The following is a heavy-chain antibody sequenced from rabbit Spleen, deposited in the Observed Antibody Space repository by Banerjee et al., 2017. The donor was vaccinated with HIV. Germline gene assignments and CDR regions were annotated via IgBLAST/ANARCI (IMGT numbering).Heavy chain of an antibody. D-gene: IGHD7-1*01. CDR3: ARWIYGTEIYIDL. V-gene: IGHV1S40*01. CDR1: GFSFSSSYY. CDR2: IYAGSSGST. Sequence: QSLEESGGDLVQPEGSLTLTCTASGFSFSSSYYMCWVRQAPGKGLEWIACIYAGSSGSTYYASWAKGRFTISKPSSTTVALQMTSLTAADTATYFCARWIYGTEIYIDLWGPGTLVTVS. J-gene: IGHJ6*01.